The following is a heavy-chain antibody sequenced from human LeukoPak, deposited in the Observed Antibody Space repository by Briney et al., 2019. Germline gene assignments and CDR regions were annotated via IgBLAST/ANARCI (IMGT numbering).Heavy chain of an antibody. CDR2: IYSGGST. D-gene: IGHD3-22*01. J-gene: IGHJ4*02. Sequence: GGSLRLSCAASGLTVSSNYMSWVRQAPGKGLEWVSVIYSGGSTYYADSVKGRFTISRDNSKNTLYLQMNSLRAEDTAVYYCARDNYYDSSGSIYWGQGTLATVSS. V-gene: IGHV3-53*01. CDR1: GLTVSSNY. CDR3: ARDNYYDSSGSIY.